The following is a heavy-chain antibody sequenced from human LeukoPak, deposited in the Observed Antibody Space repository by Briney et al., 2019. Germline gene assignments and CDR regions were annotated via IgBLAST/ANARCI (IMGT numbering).Heavy chain of an antibody. CDR3: ARVGYSGSLSGSFDI. D-gene: IGHD1-26*01. J-gene: IGHJ3*02. CDR1: GGSISSYY. Sequence: SETLSLTCTVSGGSISSYYWSWIRQPAGKGLEWIGRIYTSGSTNYNPSLKSRVTISVDTSKNQFSLKLSSVTAADTAVYYCARVGYSGSLSGSFDIWGQGTMVTVSS. CDR2: IYTSGST. V-gene: IGHV4-4*07.